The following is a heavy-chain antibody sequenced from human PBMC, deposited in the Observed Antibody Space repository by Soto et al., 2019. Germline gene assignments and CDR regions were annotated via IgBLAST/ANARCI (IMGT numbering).Heavy chain of an antibody. CDR1: GYIFTGYH. V-gene: IGHV1-2*02. CDR2: INPNSGDT. Sequence: ASVKVSCKASGYIFTGYHIHWVRQAPGRGLEWMGWINPNSGDTEYAQSFQGRVTMTRDTSFNLVYMEMSGLMSDDTAVYYCARDARGTRGFDEMDIWGQGTTVTV. D-gene: IGHD3-9*01. CDR3: ARDARGTRGFDEMDI. J-gene: IGHJ6*02.